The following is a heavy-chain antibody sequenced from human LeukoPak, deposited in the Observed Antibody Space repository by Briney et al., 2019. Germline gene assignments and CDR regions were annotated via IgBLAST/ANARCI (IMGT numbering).Heavy chain of an antibody. D-gene: IGHD3-22*01. Sequence: ASVKVSCKASGYTFTSYYMHWVRQAPGQGLEWMGIINPSGGSTSYAQKFQGRVTMTRDTSTSTAYMELSSLRSEDTAVYYCAREANTYYYDSSGYYGWFDPWGQGTLVTVSS. CDR2: INPSGGST. CDR3: AREANTYYYDSSGYYGWFDP. CDR1: GYTFTSYY. J-gene: IGHJ5*02. V-gene: IGHV1-46*01.